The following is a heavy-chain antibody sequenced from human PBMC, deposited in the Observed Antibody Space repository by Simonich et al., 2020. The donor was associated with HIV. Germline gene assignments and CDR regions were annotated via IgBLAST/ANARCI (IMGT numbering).Heavy chain of an antibody. CDR3: ARRHPTTVTTPYFDY. V-gene: IGHV4-34*01. J-gene: IGHJ4*02. CDR2: INHSGTT. Sequence: QVQLQQWGAGLLKPSETLSLTCAVYGGSFRGYYWSWIRQPPGKGRGWIGEINHSGTTNYNPSLKSRVTILVDTSKNQFSRKLSAVTAADTAVYYCARRHPTTVTTPYFDYWGQGTLVTVSS. CDR1: GGSFRGYY. D-gene: IGHD4-17*01.